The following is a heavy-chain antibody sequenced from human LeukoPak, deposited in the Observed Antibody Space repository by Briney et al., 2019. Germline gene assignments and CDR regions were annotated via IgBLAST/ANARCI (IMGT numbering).Heavy chain of an antibody. V-gene: IGHV1-18*01. D-gene: IGHD4-23*01. CDR2: VSTYNGDT. Sequence: ASVKVSCKASGYTFTKNAMNWVRPAPGQGLEWMGWVSTYNGDTKYAQNFQDRVTMTRDTSTTTVYMELRGLRSDDTAVYYCARDGGAPGPIYGDYWGQGTPVTVSS. CDR1: GYTFTKNA. CDR3: ARDGGAPGPIYGDY. J-gene: IGHJ4*02.